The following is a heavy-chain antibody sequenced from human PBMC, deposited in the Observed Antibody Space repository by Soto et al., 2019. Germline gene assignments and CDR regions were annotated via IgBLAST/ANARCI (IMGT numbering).Heavy chain of an antibody. CDR1: GYTFTSYG. CDR2: ISAYNGNT. Sequence: GASVKVSCKASGYTFTSYGISWVRQAPGQGLEWMGWISAYNGNTNYAQKLQGRVTMTTDTSTSTAYMELRSLRSDDTAVYYCARDSQGAWYDYYYYGMDVWGQGTTVT. J-gene: IGHJ6*02. CDR3: ARDSQGAWYDYYYYGMDV. D-gene: IGHD6-19*01. V-gene: IGHV1-18*04.